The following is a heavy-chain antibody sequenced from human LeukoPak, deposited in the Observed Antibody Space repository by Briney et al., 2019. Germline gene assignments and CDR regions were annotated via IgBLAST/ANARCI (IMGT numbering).Heavy chain of an antibody. CDR2: IIPIFGTA. Sequence: SVKVSCKASGGTFSSYAISCVRQAPGQRLEWMGGIIPIFGTANYAQKFQGRVTITADESTSTAYMELSSLRSEDTAVYYCARGIHSSGWYYFDYWGQGTLVTVSS. V-gene: IGHV1-69*13. J-gene: IGHJ4*02. CDR3: ARGIHSSGWYYFDY. D-gene: IGHD6-19*01. CDR1: GGTFSSYA.